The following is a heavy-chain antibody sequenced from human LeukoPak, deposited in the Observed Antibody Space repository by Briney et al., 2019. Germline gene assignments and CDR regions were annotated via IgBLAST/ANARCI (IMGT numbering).Heavy chain of an antibody. CDR3: ARAPYSSSQYYMDV. CDR1: GGSISSGNYY. CDR2: IYTSGST. Sequence: SQTLSLTCTVSGGSISSGNYYWSWIRQPAGKGLEWIGRIYTSGSTNYNSSLKSRVTISVDTSKNQFSLNLSSVTAADTAVYYCARAPYSSSQYYMDVWGKGTTVTISS. D-gene: IGHD6-13*01. V-gene: IGHV4-61*02. J-gene: IGHJ6*03.